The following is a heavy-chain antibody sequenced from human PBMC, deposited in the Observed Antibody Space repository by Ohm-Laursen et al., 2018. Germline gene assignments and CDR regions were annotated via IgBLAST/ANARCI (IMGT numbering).Heavy chain of an antibody. Sequence: SLRLSCAASGFTFSDYYMSWIRQAPGKGLEWVSYISSSGSTIYYADSVKGRFTISRDNAKNSLYLQVNSLRAEDTAVYYCASAYSYSTPHYLDYWGQGTLVTVSS. J-gene: IGHJ4*02. V-gene: IGHV3-11*04. CDR2: ISSSGSTI. CDR3: ASAYSYSTPHYLDY. CDR1: GFTFSDYY. D-gene: IGHD5-18*01.